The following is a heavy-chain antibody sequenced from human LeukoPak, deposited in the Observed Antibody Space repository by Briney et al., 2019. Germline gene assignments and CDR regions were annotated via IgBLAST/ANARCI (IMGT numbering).Heavy chain of an antibody. CDR2: IHTSGGA. J-gene: IGHJ6*03. CDR3: ARDITGPPTYYYYYMDV. V-gene: IGHV4-4*07. Sequence: SETLSLTCNVSGDSFTSYFWSWIRRPAGKGLEWIGRIHTSGGANYNPSLKSRVTMSLDTSKNMFSLKLTSVTAADTAVYYCARDITGPPTYYYYYMDVWGKGTTVTVSS. CDR1: GDSFTSYF. D-gene: IGHD2-8*02.